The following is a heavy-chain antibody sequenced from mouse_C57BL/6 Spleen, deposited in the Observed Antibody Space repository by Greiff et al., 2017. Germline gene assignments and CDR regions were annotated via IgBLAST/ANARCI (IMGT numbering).Heavy chain of an antibody. CDR3: ARHEVAMDY. CDR2: INYDGSST. V-gene: IGHV5-16*01. J-gene: IGHJ4*01. CDR1: GFTFSDYY. Sequence: DVKLVESEGGLVQPGSSMKLSCTASGFTFSDYYMAWVRQVPEKGLEWVANINYDGSSTYYLDSLKSRFIISRDNAKNILYLQMSSLKSEDTATYYCARHEVAMDYWGQGTSVTVSS.